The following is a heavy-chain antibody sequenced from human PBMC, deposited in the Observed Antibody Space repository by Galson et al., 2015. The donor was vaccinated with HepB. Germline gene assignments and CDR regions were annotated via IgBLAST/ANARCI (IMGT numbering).Heavy chain of an antibody. Sequence: QSGAEVKKPGESLRISCTASGYTFTSYGISWVRQAPGQGLEWMGWISAYNGNTNYAQKLQGRVTMTTDTSTSTAYMELRSLRSDDTAVYYCARIPDIVLVASTNWFDPWGQGTLVTVSS. CDR1: GYTFTSYG. CDR2: ISAYNGNT. V-gene: IGHV1-18*01. D-gene: IGHD2-8*02. CDR3: ARIPDIVLVASTNWFDP. J-gene: IGHJ5*02.